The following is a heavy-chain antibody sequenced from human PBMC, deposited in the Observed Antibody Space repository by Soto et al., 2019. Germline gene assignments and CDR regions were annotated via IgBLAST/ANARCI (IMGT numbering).Heavy chain of an antibody. CDR1: GFTFSDYG. CDR3: ARYFNL. V-gene: IGHV3-48*01. Sequence: EVQLVESGGGLVQPGGSLRLSCVASGFTFSDYGMNGVRQVPGKGLEWISYISATTSHALYADSVKGRFTISRDNAKNSLYLQMDSLRPEDTAVYYCARYFNLWGRGTLVTVSS. J-gene: IGHJ2*01. CDR2: ISATTSHA.